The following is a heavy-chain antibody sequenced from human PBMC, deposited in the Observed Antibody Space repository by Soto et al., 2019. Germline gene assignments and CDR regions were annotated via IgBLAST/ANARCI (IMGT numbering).Heavy chain of an antibody. CDR1: GYSFTNYW. CDR3: ARFKEKRLIYGMDV. D-gene: IGHD6-25*01. J-gene: IGHJ6*02. Sequence: PGESLKISCKGSGYSFTNYWIGWVRQKPGKGLEWMGTIFPGDSDTRYSPSFQGQVTISADRSTSTAYLQWSSLKASDTAMYYCARFKEKRLIYGMDVWGQGTTVTVSS. V-gene: IGHV5-51*01. CDR2: IFPGDSDT.